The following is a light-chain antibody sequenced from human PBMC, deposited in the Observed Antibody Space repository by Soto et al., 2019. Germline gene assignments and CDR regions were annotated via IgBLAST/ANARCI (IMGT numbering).Light chain of an antibody. CDR2: AAS. CDR1: ENIRTY. Sequence: DIQMTQSPSSLSASAGDRVTITCRASENIRTYLNWYHQKPGKAPEVLIYAASKLQSGVPLRFSGSGSGTDFTLNITRLQPEDFATYYCQQTFGTPRTFGQGTKVEI. CDR3: QQTFGTPRT. J-gene: IGKJ1*01. V-gene: IGKV1-39*01.